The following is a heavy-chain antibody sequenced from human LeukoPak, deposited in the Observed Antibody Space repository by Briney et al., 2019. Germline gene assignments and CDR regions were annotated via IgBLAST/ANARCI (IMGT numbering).Heavy chain of an antibody. CDR2: IYPDDSDT. J-gene: IGHJ4*02. Sequence: GESLKISCRGSGYSFNNYWIGWVRQMPGKGLEWMGIIYPDDSDTRYSPTFQGQVIISVDKSTNTAYLQWSSLKASDTAMYYCARSAGHCTDSVCYSYGYFDYWGQGTLVTVSS. D-gene: IGHD3-22*01. V-gene: IGHV5-51*01. CDR3: ARSAGHCTDSVCYSYGYFDY. CDR1: GYSFNNYW.